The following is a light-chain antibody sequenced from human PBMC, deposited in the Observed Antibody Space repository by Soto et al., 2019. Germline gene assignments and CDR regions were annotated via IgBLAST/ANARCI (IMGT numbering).Light chain of an antibody. Sequence: SYELTQPPSVSVSPGQTATITCSGDKLGERYVCWYQQKPGQSPVLVLYQDTKRSSGIPERFSGSNSGNTAALTISGTQAMDEADYYCQAWDRTAPVVFGGGTKLTVL. V-gene: IGLV3-1*01. CDR2: QDT. CDR3: QAWDRTAPVV. CDR1: KLGERY. J-gene: IGLJ2*01.